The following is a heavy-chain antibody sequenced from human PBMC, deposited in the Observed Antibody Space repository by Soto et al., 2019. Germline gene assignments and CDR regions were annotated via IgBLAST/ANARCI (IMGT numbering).Heavy chain of an antibody. CDR3: ARGPQRNWCDS. CDR1: GYTFTKYA. Sequence: ASVKVSCKASGYTFTKYAMHWVRQAPGQRLEWMGWINAGNGNTKYSQKFQGRVTITKNTSASTAYMELSRLRSEDTAVYYRARGPQRNWCDSWGQGTLATVSS. J-gene: IGHJ5*01. V-gene: IGHV1-3*01. D-gene: IGHD1-1*01. CDR2: INAGNGNT.